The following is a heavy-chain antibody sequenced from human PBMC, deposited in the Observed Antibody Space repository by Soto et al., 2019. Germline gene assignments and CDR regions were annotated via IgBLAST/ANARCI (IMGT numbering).Heavy chain of an antibody. Sequence: SETLSLTCTVSGGSISSYYWSWIRQPPGKGLKWIGYFHYSGSTNYNPSLKSRVTISVDTSKNQFSLKLSSVTAADTAVYYCARHPDIVVVVAVDYWGQGTLVTVSS. CDR3: ARHPDIVVVVAVDY. CDR2: FHYSGST. CDR1: GGSISSYY. V-gene: IGHV4-59*08. J-gene: IGHJ4*02. D-gene: IGHD2-15*01.